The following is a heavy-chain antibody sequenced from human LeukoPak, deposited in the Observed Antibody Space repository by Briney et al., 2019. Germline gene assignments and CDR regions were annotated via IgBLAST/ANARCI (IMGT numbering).Heavy chain of an antibody. J-gene: IGHJ5*01. Sequence: ASVKVSCKASGYTFTSYGISWVRQAPGQGLEWMGWISAYNGNTNYAQKLQGRVTMTTDTSTSTAYMELRSLRSDDTAVNYCARAARDGYNYFFDSWAQGTLVTVSS. D-gene: IGHD5-24*01. CDR1: GYTFTSYG. CDR3: ARAARDGYNYFFDS. V-gene: IGHV1-18*01. CDR2: ISAYNGNT.